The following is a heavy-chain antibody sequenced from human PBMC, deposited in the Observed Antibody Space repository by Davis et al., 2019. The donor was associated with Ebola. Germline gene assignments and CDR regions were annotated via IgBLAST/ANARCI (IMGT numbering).Heavy chain of an antibody. D-gene: IGHD3-22*01. CDR2: IYYSGST. J-gene: IGHJ4*02. CDR3: ARDYYDSSGYLWYFEN. Sequence: MPSETLSLTCTVSGGSISSSSYYWGWIRQPPGKGLEWIGSIYYSGSTYYNPSLKSRVTISVDTSKNQFSLKLTSVTAADTAVYYCARDYYDSSGYLWYFENWGQGTLVTVSS. CDR1: GGSISSSSYY. V-gene: IGHV4-39*07.